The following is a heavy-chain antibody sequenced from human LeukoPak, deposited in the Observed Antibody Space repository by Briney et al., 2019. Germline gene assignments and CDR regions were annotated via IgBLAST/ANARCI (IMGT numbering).Heavy chain of an antibody. D-gene: IGHD4-11*01. CDR1: GFTFSSYW. CDR2: INTDGSST. J-gene: IGHJ6*03. CDR3: ARAPTTVPRSHMDV. Sequence: GGSLRLSCAASGFTFSSYWMHWVRQAPGKGLVWVSRINTDGSSTSYADSVKGRFTISRDNAKNTLYLQMNSLRAEDTAVYYCARAPTTVPRSHMDVWGKGTTVTVSS. V-gene: IGHV3-74*01.